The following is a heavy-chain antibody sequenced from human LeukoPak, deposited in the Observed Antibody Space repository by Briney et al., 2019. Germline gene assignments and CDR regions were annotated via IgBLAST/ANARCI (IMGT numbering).Heavy chain of an antibody. CDR2: ISSNGGST. D-gene: IGHD5-12*01. CDR3: ARSYPVVTTPLDY. V-gene: IGHV3-64*01. Sequence: GGSLGLSWAASGLTFGSYAMPWVGRAPGKGREYVSAISSNGGSTYYPNSVKGRFTISRDNSKNTLYLQMGSLRAEDMAVYYCARSYPVVTTPLDYWGQGTLVTVSS. J-gene: IGHJ4*02. CDR1: GLTFGSYA.